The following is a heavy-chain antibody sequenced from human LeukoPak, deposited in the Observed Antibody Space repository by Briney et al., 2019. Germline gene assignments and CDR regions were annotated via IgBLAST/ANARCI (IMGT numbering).Heavy chain of an antibody. Sequence: SGTLSLTCAVSGGSISSSNWWSWVRQPPGKGLEWIGEIYHSGSTNYNPSLMSRVTISVDKSKNQFSLKLSSVTAADTAVYYCARDHAHCSSTSCYDGGYWGQGTLVTVSS. D-gene: IGHD2-2*01. CDR1: GGSISSSNW. CDR3: ARDHAHCSSTSCYDGGY. V-gene: IGHV4-4*02. CDR2: IYHSGST. J-gene: IGHJ4*02.